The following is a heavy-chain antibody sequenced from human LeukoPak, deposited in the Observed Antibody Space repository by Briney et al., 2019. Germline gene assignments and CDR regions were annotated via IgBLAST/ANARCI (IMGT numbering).Heavy chain of an antibody. J-gene: IGHJ4*02. Sequence: GRSLRLSCAASGFSFSNYGMHWVRQAPGKGLEWVAIISFDGRNKYYADSVKGRFTISRDNSKNTLDLQMNSLRTEDTAVYYCAKDSYNSGWYFDYWGQGTLVTVPS. CDR3: AKDSYNSGWYFDY. V-gene: IGHV3-30*18. D-gene: IGHD6-19*01. CDR2: ISFDGRNK. CDR1: GFSFSNYG.